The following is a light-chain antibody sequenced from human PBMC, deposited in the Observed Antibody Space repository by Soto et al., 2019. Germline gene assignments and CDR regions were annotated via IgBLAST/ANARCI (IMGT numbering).Light chain of an antibody. J-gene: IGLJ1*01. CDR2: DVT. CDR1: SSDVGGYNY. Sequence: QSALTQPASVSGSPGQSITISCTGTSSDVGGYNYVSWYQHHPGKAPKLIIYDVTNRPSGVSNPFSGSKSGNTASLTISGLQPEDEADYYCSSYAGSNIGVFGTGTKVTVL. CDR3: SSYAGSNIGV. V-gene: IGLV2-14*03.